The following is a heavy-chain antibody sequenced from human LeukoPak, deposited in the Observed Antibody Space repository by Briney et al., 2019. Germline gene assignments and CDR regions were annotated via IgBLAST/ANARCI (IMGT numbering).Heavy chain of an antibody. CDR2: IWYDGSNK. Sequence: GGSLRLSCAACGFIFSDFWMTWVRQAPGKGLEGVAVIWYDGSNKYYADSVKGRFTISRDNSKNTLYLQMNSLRAEDTAVYYCARDKGGPGYYWFDPWGQGTLVTVSS. D-gene: IGHD6-13*01. V-gene: IGHV3-33*08. CDR1: GFIFSDFW. CDR3: ARDKGGPGYYWFDP. J-gene: IGHJ5*02.